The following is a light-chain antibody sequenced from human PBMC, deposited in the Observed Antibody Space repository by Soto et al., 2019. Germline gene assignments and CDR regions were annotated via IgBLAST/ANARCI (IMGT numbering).Light chain of an antibody. CDR1: QSVSSK. Sequence: ETVMTQSPATLSVSPGERATLSCRASQSVSSKLAWYQQKPGQPPSLLIDDSSTRAACIEAMFSGSGSGTEFTLTISSLQSEDLAVYYWQQYNDWPLTFGGGTKVEIK. CDR2: DSS. CDR3: QQYNDWPLT. J-gene: IGKJ4*01. V-gene: IGKV3-15*01.